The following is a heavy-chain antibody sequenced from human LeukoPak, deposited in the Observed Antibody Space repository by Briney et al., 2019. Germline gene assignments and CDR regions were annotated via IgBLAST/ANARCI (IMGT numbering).Heavy chain of an antibody. V-gene: IGHV4-31*03. CDR2: IYYSWST. CDR1: GGSINSGDSY. D-gene: IGHD2-8*01. CDR3: ARDNGDFRSIYYYMDV. Sequence: SETLSLTCTVSGGSINSGDSYWSWIRQRPGEGLEWIGCIYYSWSTYYNPSPKSRITLSLDTSKNQFSLRLSSVTAADTAVYYCARDNGDFRSIYYYMDVWGKGTTVTVSS. J-gene: IGHJ6*03.